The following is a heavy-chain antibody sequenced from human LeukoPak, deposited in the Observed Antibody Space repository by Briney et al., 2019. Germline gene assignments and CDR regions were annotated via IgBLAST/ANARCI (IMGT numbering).Heavy chain of an antibody. D-gene: IGHD2-2*01. J-gene: IGHJ4*02. CDR1: GFTFSSYW. CDR2: IKQDGSEK. Sequence: GGSLRLSCAASGFTFSSYWMSWVRQAPGKGLEWVANIKQDGSEKYYVDSVKGRFTISRDNAKNSLYLQMNSLRAEDTAVYYCARDHRYCSSTTCLRAFDYWGQGTLVTVSS. V-gene: IGHV3-7*01. CDR3: ARDHRYCSSTTCLRAFDY.